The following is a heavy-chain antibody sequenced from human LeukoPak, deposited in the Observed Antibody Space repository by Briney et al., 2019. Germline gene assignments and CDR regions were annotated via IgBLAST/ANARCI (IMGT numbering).Heavy chain of an antibody. CDR2: ISYDGSNK. J-gene: IGHJ4*02. CDR3: ARGPAGIAVAGALDY. V-gene: IGHV3-30*04. Sequence: GGSLRLSCAASGFTFSSYAMHWVRQAPGKGLEWVAVISYDGSNKYYADPVKGRFTISRDNSKNTLYLQMNSLRAEDTAVYYCARGPAGIAVAGALDYWGQGTLVTVSS. CDR1: GFTFSSYA. D-gene: IGHD6-19*01.